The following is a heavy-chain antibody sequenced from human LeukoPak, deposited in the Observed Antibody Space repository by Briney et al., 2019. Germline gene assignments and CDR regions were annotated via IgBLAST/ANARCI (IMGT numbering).Heavy chain of an antibody. CDR2: TSDRGDYT. CDR1: GFTFASYS. D-gene: IGHD1-7*01. V-gene: IGHV3-23*01. J-gene: IGHJ4*02. CDR3: ARKAQYNGHYPLDY. Sequence: GGSLRLSCAASGFTFASYSMSWVRQAPGKGLEWVSGTSDRGDYTYYADSVKGRFTISRDSSKNTLFLQMNSLRAEDTALYFCARKAQYNGHYPLDYWGQGTLVTVSS.